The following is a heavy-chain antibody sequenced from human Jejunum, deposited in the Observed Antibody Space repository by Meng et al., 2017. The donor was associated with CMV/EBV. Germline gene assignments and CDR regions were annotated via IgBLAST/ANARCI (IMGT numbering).Heavy chain of an antibody. CDR3: ARVVVTATPGFYYYYGVDV. Sequence: TSWIGWVRQMPGKGLEWMGIIYPGDSDTRYGPSFQGQVTISADKSISTAYLHWSSLKASDTAMYYCARVVVTATPGFYYYYGVDVWGQGTTVTVSS. J-gene: IGHJ6*02. CDR1: TSW. CDR2: IYPGDSDT. V-gene: IGHV5-51*01. D-gene: IGHD2-15*01.